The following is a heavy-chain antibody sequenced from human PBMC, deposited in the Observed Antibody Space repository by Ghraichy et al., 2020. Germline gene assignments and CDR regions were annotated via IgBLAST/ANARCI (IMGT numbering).Heavy chain of an antibody. Sequence: SETLSLTCTVSGGSISSSGYYWSWIRQHPGKGLEWIGNIYYSGSTYYNPSLKSRVTISVDTSKNQFSLKLSSVTAADTAVYYCARDYGPPLYYLYVWGKGTAVTGSS. D-gene: IGHD4-17*01. CDR2: IYYSGST. CDR1: GGSISSSGYY. V-gene: IGHV4-31*03. CDR3: ARDYGPPLYYLYV. J-gene: IGHJ6*03.